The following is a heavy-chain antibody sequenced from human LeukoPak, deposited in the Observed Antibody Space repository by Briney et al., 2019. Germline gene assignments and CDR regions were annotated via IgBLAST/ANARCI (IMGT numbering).Heavy chain of an antibody. CDR2: INAGNGNT. Sequence: GASVKVSCKASGYTFTSYAMHWVRQAPGQRLEWMGWINAGNGNTKYSQKFQGRVTITRDTSASTAYMELSSLRSEDTAVYYCASIRHYDILTGPLYYYGMDVWGQGTTVTVSS. CDR3: ASIRHYDILTGPLYYYGMDV. J-gene: IGHJ6*02. D-gene: IGHD3-9*01. CDR1: GYTFTSYA. V-gene: IGHV1-3*01.